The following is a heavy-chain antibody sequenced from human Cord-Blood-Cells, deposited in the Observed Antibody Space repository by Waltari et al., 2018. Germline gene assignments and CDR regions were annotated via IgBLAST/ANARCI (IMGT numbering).Heavy chain of an antibody. CDR2: INPNSGGT. CDR3: AREMDIVATGELFDY. CDR1: GYTFTGYY. V-gene: IGHV1-2*02. Sequence: QVQLVQSGAEVKKPGASVKVSCKASGYTFTGYYMHRVRQAPGQGLEWMGWINPNSGGTNDAQKFQGRVTMTRDTSISTAYMELSRLRSDDTAVYYCAREMDIVATGELFDYWGQGTLVTVSS. J-gene: IGHJ4*02. D-gene: IGHD5-12*01.